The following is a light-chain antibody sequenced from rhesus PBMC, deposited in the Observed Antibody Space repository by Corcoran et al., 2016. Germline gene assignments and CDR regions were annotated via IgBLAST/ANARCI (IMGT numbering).Light chain of an antibody. J-gene: IGKJ4*01. V-gene: IGKV3-42*02. Sequence: ETVMMQSPATLSLSPGERATLSCRASQSGGSTLAWYQQTPGQAPRLLIYFASSRATGIPDRFSGSGSGTELTLTISSLEPEDVGVYYCQKYNDWPLTFGEGTKVEIK. CDR3: QKYNDWPLT. CDR1: QSGGST. CDR2: FAS.